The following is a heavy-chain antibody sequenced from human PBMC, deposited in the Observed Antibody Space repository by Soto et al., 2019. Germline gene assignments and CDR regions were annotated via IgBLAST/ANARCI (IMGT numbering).Heavy chain of an antibody. CDR2: INRDGREK. D-gene: IGHD3-22*01. CDR1: GFTFSNYW. Sequence: EVQLVESGGGLVQPGGSLRLSCAASGFTFSNYWTSWVRQAPGKGLQWVANINRDGREKYYVDSLKGRFTISRDNADNSLLLQPNSLRDEDTAVYYCTRAPEGSGSYYYFDYWGRGTLVSVSS. CDR3: TRAPEGSGSYYYFDY. J-gene: IGHJ4*02. V-gene: IGHV3-7*03.